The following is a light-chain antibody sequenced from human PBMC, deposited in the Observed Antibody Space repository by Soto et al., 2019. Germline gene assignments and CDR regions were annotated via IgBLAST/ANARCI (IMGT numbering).Light chain of an antibody. V-gene: IGKV1-39*01. J-gene: IGKJ1*01. Sequence: DIQMPQSPSSLSASVGDRIIVTCRASQAINTYLNWYQQRRGKAPKVVIYGASTLQSGVPSRLSGSGSGTDFTLTISNLQTDDFATYVYQQCYNTPRTFGPGTKVEF. CDR2: GAS. CDR1: QAINTY. CDR3: QQCYNTPRT.